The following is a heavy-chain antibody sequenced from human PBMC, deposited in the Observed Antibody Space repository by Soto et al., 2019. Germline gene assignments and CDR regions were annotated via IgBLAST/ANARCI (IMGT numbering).Heavy chain of an antibody. CDR2: INPNSGGT. V-gene: IGHV1-2*02. D-gene: IGHD3-22*01. Sequence: ASVKVSCKAFGYTFTGYYLHWVRQVPGQGLEWMGWINPNSGGTIYAQPFQGRVTMTRDTSISTAYMDLSRLRSDDTAVYYCARVRGYYYDSSDYYFDGLDHWGQGTLVTVSS. CDR1: GYTFTGYY. CDR3: ARVRGYYYDSSDYYFDGLDH. J-gene: IGHJ4*02.